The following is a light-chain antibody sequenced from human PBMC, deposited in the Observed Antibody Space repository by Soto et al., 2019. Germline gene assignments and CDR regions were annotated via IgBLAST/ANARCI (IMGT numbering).Light chain of an antibody. Sequence: IQMTQSPSSLSASVGDRFTITCRASQGISSWLAWYQQKPEKAPKLLMNDASSLESGVPPRFSGSGSGTDFTLAISSLQPEDSATYYCLKDINYPWKFGQGTKVDIK. CDR1: QGISSW. V-gene: IGKV1D-16*01. CDR2: DAS. J-gene: IGKJ1*01. CDR3: LKDINYPWK.